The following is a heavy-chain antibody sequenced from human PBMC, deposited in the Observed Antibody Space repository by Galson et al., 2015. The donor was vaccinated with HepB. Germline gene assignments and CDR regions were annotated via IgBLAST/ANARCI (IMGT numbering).Heavy chain of an antibody. CDR3: ARDGEWGYCSGGSCYLDY. Sequence: SLRLSCAASGFTFSSYSMNWVRQAPGKGLEWVSSISSSSSYIYYADSVKGRFTISRDNAKNSLYLQMNSLRAEDTAVYYCARDGEWGYCSGGSCYLDYWGQGTLVTVSS. CDR1: GFTFSSYS. J-gene: IGHJ4*02. V-gene: IGHV3-21*01. CDR2: ISSSSSYI. D-gene: IGHD2-15*01.